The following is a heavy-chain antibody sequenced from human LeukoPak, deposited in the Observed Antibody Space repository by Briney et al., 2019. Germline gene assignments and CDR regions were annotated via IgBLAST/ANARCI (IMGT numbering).Heavy chain of an antibody. J-gene: IGHJ4*02. CDR2: INHSGST. Sequence: SETLSLTCAVYGGSFSGYYWSWMRQPPGKGLEWIGEINHSGSTNYNPSLKSRVTISVDTSKNQFSLKLSSVTAADTAVYYCAGTMTENKGPFGYWGQGTLVTVSS. CDR1: GGSFSGYY. D-gene: IGHD3-22*01. V-gene: IGHV4-34*01. CDR3: AGTMTENKGPFGY.